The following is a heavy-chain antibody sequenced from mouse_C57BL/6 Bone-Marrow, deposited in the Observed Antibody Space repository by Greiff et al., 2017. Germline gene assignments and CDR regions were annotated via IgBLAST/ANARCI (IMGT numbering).Heavy chain of an antibody. D-gene: IGHD2-1*01. CDR1: GYAFSSSW. CDR3: AKLYGNYGFDY. Sequence: VKLVESGPELVKPGASVKISCKASGYAFSSSWMNWVKQRPGKGLEWIGRIYPGDGDTNYNGKFKGKATLTADKSSSTAYMQLSSLTSEDSAVYFCAKLYGNYGFDYWGQGTTLTVSS. J-gene: IGHJ2*01. CDR2: IYPGDGDT. V-gene: IGHV1-82*01.